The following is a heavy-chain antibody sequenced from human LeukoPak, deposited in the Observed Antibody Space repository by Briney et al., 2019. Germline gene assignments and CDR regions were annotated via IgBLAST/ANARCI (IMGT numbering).Heavy chain of an antibody. J-gene: IGHJ4*02. CDR2: ISGSGGST. V-gene: IGHV3-23*01. CDR3: AKAGYGSGSYYTLSHFDY. D-gene: IGHD3-10*01. Sequence: GGSLRLSCAASGFTFSSYAMSWVRQAPGKGLEWVSAISGSGGSTYYADSVKGRFTISRDNPKNTLYLQMNSLRAEDTAVYYCAKAGYGSGSYYTLSHFDYWGQGTLVTISS. CDR1: GFTFSSYA.